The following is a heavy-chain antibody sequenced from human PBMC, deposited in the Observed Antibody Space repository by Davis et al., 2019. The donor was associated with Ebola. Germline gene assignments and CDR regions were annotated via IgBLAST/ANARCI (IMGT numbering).Heavy chain of an antibody. CDR1: GGSISSGGYS. CDR2: IYYSGST. D-gene: IGHD1-20*01. J-gene: IGHJ6*02. V-gene: IGHV4-61*08. CDR3: ARVNWNDWVYYYYGMDV. Sequence: SETLSLTCAVSGGSISSGGYSWSWIRQPPGKGLEWIGYIYYSGSTNYNPSLKSRVTISVDTSKNQFSLKLSSVTAADTAVYYCARVNWNDWVYYYYGMDVWGQGTTVTVSS.